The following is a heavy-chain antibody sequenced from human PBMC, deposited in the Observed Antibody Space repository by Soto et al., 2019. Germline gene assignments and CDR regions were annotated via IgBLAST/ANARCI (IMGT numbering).Heavy chain of an antibody. CDR2: ISGSGGTT. D-gene: IGHD3-22*01. CDR3: ASSGYYDY. CDR1: GLTFSNYG. Sequence: GGSLRLSCAASGLTFSNYGMSWVRQATGKGLEWVSAISGSGGTTYYRDSVKGRFTISRDNSRNTLYLQMNSLRAEDTALYYCASSGYYDYWGQGTLVTVSS. J-gene: IGHJ4*02. V-gene: IGHV3-23*01.